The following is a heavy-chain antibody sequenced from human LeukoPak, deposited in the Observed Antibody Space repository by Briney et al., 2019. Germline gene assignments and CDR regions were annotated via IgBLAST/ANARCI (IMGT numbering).Heavy chain of an antibody. D-gene: IGHD4-23*01. V-gene: IGHV4-61*02. CDR1: GGSISSGSYY. CDR2: IYTSGST. J-gene: IGHJ3*02. Sequence: SETLSLTCTVSGGSISSGSYYWSWIRQPAGKGLEWIGRIYTSGSTNYNPSLKSRVTISVDTSKNQFSLKLSSVTAADTAVYYCARDRVVKVDENKVVVAFDIWGQGTMVTVSS. CDR3: ARDRVVKVDENKVVVAFDI.